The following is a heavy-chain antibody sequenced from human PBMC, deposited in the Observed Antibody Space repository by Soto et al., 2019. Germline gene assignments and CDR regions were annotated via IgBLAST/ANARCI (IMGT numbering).Heavy chain of an antibody. Sequence: EVQLVESGGGLIQPGGSLRLSCEASGFTVSSNYMSWVRQAPGKGLEWVSVIYSGGSTYYADSVKGRFTISRDNSKNTLYLQMNSLRAEDTAVYYCARDQVGYSSSSYYYYGMDVWGQGTTVTVSS. V-gene: IGHV3-53*01. CDR1: GFTVSSNY. J-gene: IGHJ6*02. D-gene: IGHD6-6*01. CDR2: IYSGGST. CDR3: ARDQVGYSSSSYYYYGMDV.